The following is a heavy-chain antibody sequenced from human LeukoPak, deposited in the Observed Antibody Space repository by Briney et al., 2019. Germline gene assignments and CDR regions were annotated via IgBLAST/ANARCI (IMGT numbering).Heavy chain of an antibody. V-gene: IGHV1-46*01. Sequence: VASVKVSCKASGYTFTSYYMHWVRQAPGQGLEWMGIINPSGGSTSYAQKFQGRVTMTRDTSTSTVYMELSSLRSEDTAVYYCARDREEGSYYYYGMDAWGQGTTVTVSS. CDR3: ARDREEGSYYYYGMDA. J-gene: IGHJ6*02. D-gene: IGHD3-10*01. CDR2: INPSGGST. CDR1: GYTFTSYY.